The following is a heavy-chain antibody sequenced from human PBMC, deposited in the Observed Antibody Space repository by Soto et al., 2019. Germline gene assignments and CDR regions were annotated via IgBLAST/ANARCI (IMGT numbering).Heavy chain of an antibody. V-gene: IGHV4-39*01. J-gene: IGHJ4*02. Sequence: SETLCLICTVSGVSISNSSYYWGWIRRPPGKGLEWIGTIYYSGITYYNPSLKSRVTISVDTSKNQFSLKLTSVTAPDTAVYYCARHGSNWGQETLVSVS. CDR3: ARHGSN. CDR2: IYYSGIT. CDR1: GVSISNSSYY.